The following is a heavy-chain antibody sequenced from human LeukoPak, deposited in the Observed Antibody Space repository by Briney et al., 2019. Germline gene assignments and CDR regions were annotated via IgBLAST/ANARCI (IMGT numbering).Heavy chain of an antibody. V-gene: IGHV3-49*04. CDR1: GFTFSSYA. CDR3: TRGPTTVGYYFDY. D-gene: IGHD4-23*01. J-gene: IGHJ4*02. CDR2: IRSKAYGGTT. Sequence: GGSLRLSCAASGFTFSSYAMSWVRQAPGKGLEWVGFIRSKAYGGTTEYAASVKGRFTISRDDSKSIAYLQMNSLKTEDTAVYYCTRGPTTVGYYFDYWGQGTLVTVSS.